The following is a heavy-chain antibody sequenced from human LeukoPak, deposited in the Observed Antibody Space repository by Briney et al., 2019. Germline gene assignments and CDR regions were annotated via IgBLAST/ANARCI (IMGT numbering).Heavy chain of an antibody. CDR3: ARGGSYPLDI. Sequence: SQTLSLTCAISGDSVSSNSAAWNWIRQPPSRGLEWLGRTYYRSKWYNAYAVSVKSRITINPDTSKNQFSLQLKSVTPEDTAVYYCARGGSYPLDIWGQGTMVTVSS. CDR2: TYYRSKWYN. J-gene: IGHJ3*02. CDR1: GDSVSSNSAA. D-gene: IGHD2-15*01. V-gene: IGHV6-1*01.